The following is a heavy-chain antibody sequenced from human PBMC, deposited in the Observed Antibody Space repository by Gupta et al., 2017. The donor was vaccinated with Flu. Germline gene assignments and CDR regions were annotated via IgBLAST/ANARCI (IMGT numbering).Heavy chain of an antibody. CDR3: AICETLGARPDLIYYYMDV. Sequence: QVQLVQSGAEVKKPGSSVKVSCKASGGTFSSYAISWVRQAPGQGLEWMGGIIPIFGTANYAQKFQGRVTITADESTSTAYMELSSLRSEDTAVYYCAICETLGARPDLIYYYMDVWGKGTTVTVSS. D-gene: IGHD6-6*01. J-gene: IGHJ6*03. CDR1: GGTFSSYA. V-gene: IGHV1-69*01. CDR2: IIPIFGTA.